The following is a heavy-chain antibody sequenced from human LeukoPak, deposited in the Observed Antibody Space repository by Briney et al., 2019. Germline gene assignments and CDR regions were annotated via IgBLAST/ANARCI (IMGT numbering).Heavy chain of an antibody. D-gene: IGHD2-2*03. Sequence: KPSETLSLTCAVYGGSFSGYYWSWIRQPPGKGLEWIGEINHSGSTNYNPSLKSRVTISVDTSKNQFSLKLSSVTAADTAVYYCARDAGSLDRGYCSSTSCYPPASFDYWGQGTLVTVSS. CDR1: GGSFSGYY. V-gene: IGHV4-34*01. J-gene: IGHJ4*02. CDR3: ARDAGSLDRGYCSSTSCYPPASFDY. CDR2: INHSGST.